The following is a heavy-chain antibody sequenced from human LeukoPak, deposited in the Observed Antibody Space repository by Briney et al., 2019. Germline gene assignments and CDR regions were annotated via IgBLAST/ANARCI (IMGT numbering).Heavy chain of an antibody. J-gene: IGHJ6*02. CDR2: IYHRGTT. CDR1: GGSFSSSY. CDR3: AKGRDLAARPAYYQGMDV. D-gene: IGHD6-6*01. Sequence: TETLSLTCTVSGGSFSSSYWSWIRQPPGKGLEWIGYIYHRGTTSYNASLKSRVPISGDMSKNKFSLKLRSVTAADTAVYYCAKGRDLAARPAYYQGMDVWGQGTAVTVSS. V-gene: IGHV4-59*01.